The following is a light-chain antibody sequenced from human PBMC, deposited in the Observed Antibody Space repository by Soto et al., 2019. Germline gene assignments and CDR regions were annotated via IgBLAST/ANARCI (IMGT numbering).Light chain of an antibody. J-gene: IGLJ1*01. CDR2: DVS. CDR1: STDIGGYNY. Sequence: QSALTQPASVSGSPGQSITSSCTGTSTDIGGYNYVSWYQQHPGKAPKLMIYDVSIRPSGVSNRFSGSKSGNTASLTISGLQAEDEADYYCSSYTSSSTLDVFGTGTKVTVL. V-gene: IGLV2-14*01. CDR3: SSYTSSSTLDV.